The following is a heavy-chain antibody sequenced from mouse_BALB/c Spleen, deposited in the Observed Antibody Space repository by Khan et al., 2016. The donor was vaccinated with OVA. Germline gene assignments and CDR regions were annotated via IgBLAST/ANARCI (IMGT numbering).Heavy chain of an antibody. J-gene: IGHJ1*01. D-gene: IGHD2-12*01. CDR3: ARHYMPGYFDV. Sequence: VQLKESGPGLVKPSQSLSLTCTVTGYSITSDYAWNWIRQFPGNKLEWMGYISYNGSTTYNPSLKSRISFTRDTSKNQFFLQLNSVTTEDTATYYCARHYMPGYFDVWGAGTTVTVSS. CDR1: GYSITSDYA. CDR2: ISYNGST. V-gene: IGHV3-2*02.